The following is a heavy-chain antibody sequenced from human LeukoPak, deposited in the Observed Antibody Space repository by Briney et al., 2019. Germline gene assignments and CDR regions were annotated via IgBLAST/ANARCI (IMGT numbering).Heavy chain of an antibody. D-gene: IGHD6-13*01. J-gene: IGHJ4*02. Sequence: QPGGSLRLSCAASGFTVSSNYMSWVRQAPGKGLEWVSAISGSGGSTYYADSVKGRFTISRDNSKNTLYLQMNSLRAEDTAVYYCAKDRISSSWYLYFDYWGQGTLVTVSS. CDR2: ISGSGGST. CDR1: GFTVSSNY. V-gene: IGHV3-23*01. CDR3: AKDRISSSWYLYFDY.